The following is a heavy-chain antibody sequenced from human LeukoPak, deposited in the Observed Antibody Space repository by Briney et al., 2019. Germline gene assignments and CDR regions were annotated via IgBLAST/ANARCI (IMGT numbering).Heavy chain of an antibody. CDR1: GGSISSYY. CDR3: AGLVGRYSSGLYYYYFDY. V-gene: IGHV4-59*12. CDR2: MYLSGTT. J-gene: IGHJ4*02. D-gene: IGHD3-22*01. Sequence: SETLSLTCTVSGGSISSYYWSWVRQPPGKGLEWIGEMYLSGTTHSNPSVKSRVTISIDKSKNQFFLNLSSVTAADTAVYYCAGLVGRYSSGLYYYYFDYWGQGTLVTVSS.